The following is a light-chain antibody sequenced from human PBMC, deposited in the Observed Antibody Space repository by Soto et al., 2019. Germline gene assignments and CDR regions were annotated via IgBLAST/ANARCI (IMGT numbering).Light chain of an antibody. J-gene: IGLJ3*02. CDR3: CSYAVTYSFGV. CDR2: DVT. V-gene: IGLV2-11*01. CDR1: NSDIGGYNY. Sequence: QSALTQPRSVSGSPGQSVTISCTGTNSDIGGYNYVSWYQQHPGSAPKVIIYDVTRRPSGVPDRFSGSKSGNTASLTISGLQAEDEADSYCCSYAVTYSFGVFGGGTKLTVL.